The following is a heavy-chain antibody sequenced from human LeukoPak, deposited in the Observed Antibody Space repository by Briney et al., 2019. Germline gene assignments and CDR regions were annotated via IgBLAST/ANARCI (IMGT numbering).Heavy chain of an antibody. CDR3: ARRGYHDYSGFDY. CDR2: IRNDGSDK. V-gene: IGHV3-30*02. CDR1: EFTFSSYG. Sequence: GALRLSCAASEFTFSSYGMHWVRQAPGKGLEWVAFIRNDGSDKYYADSVKGRFTISRDNSKNTLYLQMKSLRAEDTALYYCARRGYHDYSGFDYWGQGTLVTVSS. J-gene: IGHJ4*02. D-gene: IGHD1-26*01.